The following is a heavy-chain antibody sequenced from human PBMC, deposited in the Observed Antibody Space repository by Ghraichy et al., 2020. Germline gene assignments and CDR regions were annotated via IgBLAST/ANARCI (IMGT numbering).Heavy chain of an antibody. D-gene: IGHD2-15*01. CDR3: AHRPGPRGWFNN. Sequence: SGPTLVKPTQTLTLTCSFSGFSLSSSGVGVGWIRQPPGKALEWLALIYASGDERYSPFLRSRLTITTDTSKNQVVLTMTDMDPMDTATYYCAHRPGPRGWFNNWGEGILVTVSS. CDR2: IYASGDE. J-gene: IGHJ4*02. CDR1: GFSLSSSGVG. V-gene: IGHV2-5*01.